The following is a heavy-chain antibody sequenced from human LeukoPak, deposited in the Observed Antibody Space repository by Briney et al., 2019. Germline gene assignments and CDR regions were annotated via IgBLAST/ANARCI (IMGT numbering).Heavy chain of an antibody. J-gene: IGHJ6*03. CDR3: ATESQLRSRYYYYYYYMDV. Sequence: SVKVSCKASGGTFSSYAISWVRQAPGQGLEWMGGIIPIFGTANYAQKFQGRVTITADESTSTAYMELSSLRSEDTDVYYCATESQLRSRYYYYYYYMDVWGKGTTVTVSS. D-gene: IGHD2-2*01. CDR1: GGTFSSYA. CDR2: IIPIFGTA. V-gene: IGHV1-69*13.